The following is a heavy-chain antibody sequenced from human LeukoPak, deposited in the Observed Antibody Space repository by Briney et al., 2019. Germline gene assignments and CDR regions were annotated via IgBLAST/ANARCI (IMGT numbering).Heavy chain of an antibody. CDR2: NNPNSGGT. D-gene: IGHD3-10*01. CDR1: GYTFTGYY. Sequence: ASVKVSCKASGYTFTGYYMHWVRQAPGQGLEWMGWNNPNSGGTNYAQKFQGRVTMTRDTSISTAYMVLSRLRSDDTAVYYCAREGSITMVRGVDYWGQGTLVTVSS. CDR3: AREGSITMVRGVDY. V-gene: IGHV1-2*02. J-gene: IGHJ4*02.